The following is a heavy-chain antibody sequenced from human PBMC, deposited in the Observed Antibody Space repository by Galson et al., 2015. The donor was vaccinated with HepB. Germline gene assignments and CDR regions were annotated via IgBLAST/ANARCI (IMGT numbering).Heavy chain of an antibody. J-gene: IGHJ2*01. V-gene: IGHV1-69*13. Sequence: SVKVSCKASGGTFSSYAISWVRQAPGQGLEWMGGIIPIFGTANYAQKFQGRVTITADESTSTAYMELSSLRSEDTAVYYCARTREYSGYGRYFDLWGRGTLVTVSS. D-gene: IGHD5-12*01. CDR2: IIPIFGTA. CDR3: ARTREYSGYGRYFDL. CDR1: GGTFSSYA.